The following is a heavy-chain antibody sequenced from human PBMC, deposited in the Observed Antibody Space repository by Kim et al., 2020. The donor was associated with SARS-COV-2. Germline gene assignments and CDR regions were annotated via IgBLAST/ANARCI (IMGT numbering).Heavy chain of an antibody. CDR3: ARDRRDGDLDH. J-gene: IGHJ4*02. Sequence: GGSLRLSCAASGFTFSSHPLNWVRQAPGKGLEWVSYIHSSSGVIYYADSVKGRFTISRDNAQNSLYLQMNSLRVEDTAVYYCARDRRDGDLDHWGQGTLVAVFS. V-gene: IGHV3-48*04. D-gene: IGHD2-21*02. CDR1: GFTFSSHP. CDR2: IHSSSGVI.